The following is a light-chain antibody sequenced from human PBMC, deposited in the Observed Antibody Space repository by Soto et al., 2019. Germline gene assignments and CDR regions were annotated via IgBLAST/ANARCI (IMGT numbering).Light chain of an antibody. CDR2: DNN. J-gene: IGLJ2*01. V-gene: IGLV1-47*02. CDR1: SSNIGNNN. CDR3: ATWDGSLSVVV. Sequence: QSVLTQPPSASGTPGQRVTISCSGSSSNIGNNNVYWYQQFPGTAPKRLIYDNNQRPSGVPDRFSGSKSGTSASLAISGLRSEGEADYYCATWDGSLSVVVFGGGTKLTVL.